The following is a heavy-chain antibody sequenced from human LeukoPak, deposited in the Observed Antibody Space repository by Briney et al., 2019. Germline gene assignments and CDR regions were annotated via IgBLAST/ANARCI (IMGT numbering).Heavy chain of an antibody. D-gene: IGHD4-17*01. CDR3: AKDYRTRMTTVTTADY. J-gene: IGHJ4*02. CDR1: GFIFSSYW. Sequence: GGSLRLSCAASGFIFSSYWMHWVRQAPGKGLVWVARINSDGSTTNYADYVKGRFTISRDNSKNILFLQMNSLRAEDTAVYFCAKDYRTRMTTVTTADYWGQGTLVTVSS. V-gene: IGHV3-74*01. CDR2: INSDGSTT.